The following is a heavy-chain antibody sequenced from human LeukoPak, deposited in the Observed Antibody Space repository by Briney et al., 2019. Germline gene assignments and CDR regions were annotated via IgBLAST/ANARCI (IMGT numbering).Heavy chain of an antibody. J-gene: IGHJ3*02. Sequence: PSETLSLTCTVSGGSISSYYWSWIRQPPGKGLEWIGYIYYSGSTNYNPSLKSRVTISVDTSKNQFSLKLSSVTAADTAVYYCARNAKAWYSSSWYGAFDIWGQGTMVTASS. D-gene: IGHD6-13*01. CDR2: IYYSGST. CDR1: GGSISSYY. V-gene: IGHV4-59*12. CDR3: ARNAKAWYSSSWYGAFDI.